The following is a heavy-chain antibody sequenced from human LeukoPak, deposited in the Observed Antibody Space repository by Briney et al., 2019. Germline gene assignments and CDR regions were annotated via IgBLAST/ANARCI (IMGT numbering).Heavy chain of an antibody. CDR3: AKDLAFTMIVAGAFDI. D-gene: IGHD3-22*01. J-gene: IGHJ3*02. CDR1: GFTFSSYG. V-gene: IGHV3-30*02. Sequence: GGSLRLSCAASGFTFSSYGMHWVRQAPGKGLEWVAFIQYDGSNKYYADSVKGRFTISRDNSKNTLYLQMNSLRAEDTAVYYCAKDLAFTMIVAGAFDIWGQGTMVTVSS. CDR2: IQYDGSNK.